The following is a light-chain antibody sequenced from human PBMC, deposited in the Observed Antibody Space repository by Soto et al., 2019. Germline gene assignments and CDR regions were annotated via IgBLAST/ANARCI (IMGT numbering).Light chain of an antibody. CDR3: ATWDSSLSAGL. V-gene: IGLV1-51*02. CDR1: SSNTGNNY. CDR2: END. Sequence: QSVLTQPPSVSAAPGQKVTISCSGSSSNTGNNYVSWYQQLPGTAPKLLIYENDKRPSGIPDRFSGPKSGTSATLGITGLQTGDEADYYCATWDSSLSAGLFGTGTKVTVL. J-gene: IGLJ1*01.